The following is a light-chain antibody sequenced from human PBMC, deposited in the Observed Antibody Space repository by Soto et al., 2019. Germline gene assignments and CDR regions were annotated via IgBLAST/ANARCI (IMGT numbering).Light chain of an antibody. CDR1: QGISSF. J-gene: IGKJ1*01. Sequence: AIRMTQAPSAFSASTGDRVTITCRASQGISSFLAWYQQKPGKAPKLLIYAASTLQSGVPSRFSGSGSGTDFTLTISCPKSEDFATNYCQQDYSYPQTFGQGTKVEIK. CDR3: QQDYSYPQT. V-gene: IGKV1-8*01. CDR2: AAS.